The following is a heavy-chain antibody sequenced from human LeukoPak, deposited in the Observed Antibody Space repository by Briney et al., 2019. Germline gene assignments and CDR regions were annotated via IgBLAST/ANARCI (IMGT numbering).Heavy chain of an antibody. V-gene: IGHV5-51*01. CDR3: ARCPWSDDSSGCEKYNWGDL. D-gene: IGHD3-22*01. Sequence: GESLKISCKGSGYRFTSYWIGWVRQMPGKGLEWMGIIYPGDSDTRYSPSFQGQVTISADKSIRTAYLQSSSLKASDCGMYYFARCPWSDDSSGCEKYNWGDLWGRGTLVSVST. J-gene: IGHJ5*02. CDR2: IYPGDSDT. CDR1: GYRFTSYW.